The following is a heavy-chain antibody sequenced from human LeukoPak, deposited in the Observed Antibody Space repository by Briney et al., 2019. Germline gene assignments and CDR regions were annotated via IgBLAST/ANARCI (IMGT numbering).Heavy chain of an antibody. CDR3: ARGTGTTWFDP. J-gene: IGHJ5*02. V-gene: IGHV4-31*03. CDR2: IYYSGST. D-gene: IGHD1-1*01. CDR1: GASIGSGGYY. Sequence: SQTRSPTCTVSGASIGSGGYYWSWIRQHPGKGLEWIGYIYYSGSTYYNPSLKSRVTISVDTSKNQFSLKLSSVTAADTAVYYCARGTGTTWFDPWGQGTLVTVSS.